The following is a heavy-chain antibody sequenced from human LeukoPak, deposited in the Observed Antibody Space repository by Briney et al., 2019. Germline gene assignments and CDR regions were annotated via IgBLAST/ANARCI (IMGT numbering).Heavy chain of an antibody. Sequence: SQTLSLTCTVSGGSISSGGYYWSWIRQHPGKGLEWIGYIYYSGSTYYNPSLKSRVTISVDTSKNQFSLKLSSVTAADTAVYYCARFREIITMIAEDYFDYWGQETLVTVSS. CDR1: GGSISSGGYY. CDR3: ARFREIITMIAEDYFDY. J-gene: IGHJ4*02. V-gene: IGHV4-31*03. D-gene: IGHD3-22*01. CDR2: IYYSGST.